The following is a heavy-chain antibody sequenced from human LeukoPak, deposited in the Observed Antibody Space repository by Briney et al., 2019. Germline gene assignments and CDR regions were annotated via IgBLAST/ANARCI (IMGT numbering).Heavy chain of an antibody. Sequence: GGSLRLSCAASGFTFNNYDMHWVRQATGKGLEWVAAIGTEGDTYYPDSVKGRFTISRDNSKNTLYLQLGSLRAEGMAVYYCARVRSYDTSGYYYFDYWGQGTLVTVSS. CDR2: IGTEGDT. CDR1: GFTFNNYD. V-gene: IGHV3-13*01. CDR3: ARVRSYDTSGYYYFDY. J-gene: IGHJ4*02. D-gene: IGHD3-22*01.